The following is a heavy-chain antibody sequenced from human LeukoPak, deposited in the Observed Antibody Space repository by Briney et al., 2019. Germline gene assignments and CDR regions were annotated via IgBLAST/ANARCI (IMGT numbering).Heavy chain of an antibody. V-gene: IGHV1-18*01. J-gene: IGHJ6*03. CDR1: GYTFTSYG. CDR2: ISAYNGNT. D-gene: IGHD1-26*01. CDR3: ARDQYSGSYYTYYYYYMDV. Sequence: ASVKVSCKASGYTFTSYGISWVRQAPGQGLEWMGWISAYNGNTNYEQKLQGRVTMTTDTSTSTAYMELRSLRSDDTAVYYCARDQYSGSYYTYYYYYMDVWGKGTTVTVSS.